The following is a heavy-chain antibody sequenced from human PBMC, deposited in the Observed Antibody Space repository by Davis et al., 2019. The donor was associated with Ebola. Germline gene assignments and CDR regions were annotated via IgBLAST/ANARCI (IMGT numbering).Heavy chain of an antibody. V-gene: IGHV3-30*18. CDR1: GFTFSSYG. D-gene: IGHD5-24*01. J-gene: IGHJ4*02. CDR2: ISYDGSNK. CDR3: AKDIYNYDYFDY. Sequence: GESLKISCAASGFTFSSYGMHWVRQAPGKGLEWVAVISYDGSNKYYADSVKGRFTISRDNSKNTLYLQMNSLRAEDTAVYYCAKDIYNYDYFDYWGQGTLVTVSS.